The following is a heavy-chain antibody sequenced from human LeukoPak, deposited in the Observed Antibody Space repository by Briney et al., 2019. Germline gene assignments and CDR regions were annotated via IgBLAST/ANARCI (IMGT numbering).Heavy chain of an antibody. CDR3: ASPVVTPAFDI. J-gene: IGHJ3*02. V-gene: IGHV4-39*01. CDR2: IHYSGST. Sequence: SETLSLTCTVSGGSISSNDYYWDWIRQPPGKGLEWIGSIHYSGSTHYNSSLMSRVTISEDTSKNQFSLKLSSVTAADTAVYYCASPVVTPAFDIWGQGTMVTVSS. CDR1: GGSISSNDYY. D-gene: IGHD4-23*01.